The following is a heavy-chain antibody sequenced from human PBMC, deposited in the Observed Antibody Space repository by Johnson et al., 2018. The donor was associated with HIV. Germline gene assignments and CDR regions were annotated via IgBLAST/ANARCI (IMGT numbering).Heavy chain of an antibody. CDR3: ARGRGYWDAFDI. CDR1: GFTFSSYA. CDR2: ISYDGTNK. V-gene: IGHV3-30*04. J-gene: IGHJ3*02. Sequence: QVQLVESGGGVVQPGRSLRLSCAASGFTFSSYAMHWVRQAPGKGLEWVAIISYDGTNKYYADSVKGRFTISRDNSKNSLYLQMNSLRAEDTAVYYCARGRGYWDAFDIWGQGTMVTVSS. D-gene: IGHD3-22*01.